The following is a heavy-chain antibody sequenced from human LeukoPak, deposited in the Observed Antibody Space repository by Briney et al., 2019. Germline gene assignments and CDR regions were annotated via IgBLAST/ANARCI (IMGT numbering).Heavy chain of an antibody. CDR1: GASLSSYY. Sequence: SETLSLTCTVSGASLSSYYWSWIRQPPGKGLEWIGYVYSSGSTKYNPSLKSRVTIAIDTSKNQFSLNVTSVTAADTAVYFCARHGVATMKRVDVWATGTTVTVSS. D-gene: IGHD5-24*01. V-gene: IGHV4-59*08. CDR3: ARHGVATMKRVDV. J-gene: IGHJ6*04. CDR2: VYSSGST.